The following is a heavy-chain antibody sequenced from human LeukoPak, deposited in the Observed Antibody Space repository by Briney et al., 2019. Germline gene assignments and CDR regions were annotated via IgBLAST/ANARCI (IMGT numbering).Heavy chain of an antibody. CDR3: ARHGDRGWYYYMDV. Sequence: GESLKISWKGSGYSFTKYWIGWGRQRPGKGLEGMGIIYPGDSDTRYSPSFQGQVTISADKSISTAYLQWSRLKASDTAMYYCARHGDRGWYYYMDVWGRGTTVTVSS. V-gene: IGHV5-51*01. J-gene: IGHJ6*03. D-gene: IGHD7-27*01. CDR2: IYPGDSDT. CDR1: GYSFTKYW.